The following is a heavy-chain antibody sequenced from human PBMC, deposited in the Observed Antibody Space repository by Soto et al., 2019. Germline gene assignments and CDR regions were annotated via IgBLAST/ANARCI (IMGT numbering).Heavy chain of an antibody. CDR3: VKQSEIAIAYQGVFDV. J-gene: IGHJ3*01. CDR1: GFSFSSYA. Sequence: PGGSLRLSCSASGFSFSSYAMHWVRQAPGKGLEYVSGTTSNGGRTSYADSMKGRITISRDNSKNTLYLQMSSLRTEDTAVYYCVKQSEIAIAYQGVFDVWGQGTLVTVSS. V-gene: IGHV3-64D*08. D-gene: IGHD2-2*01. CDR2: TTSNGGRT.